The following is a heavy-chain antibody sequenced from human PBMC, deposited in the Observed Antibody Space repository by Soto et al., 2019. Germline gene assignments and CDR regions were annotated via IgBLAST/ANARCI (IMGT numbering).Heavy chain of an antibody. J-gene: IGHJ4*02. Sequence: QVQLLESGPGLVKPSETLSLTCTVSGDSIGTTHSYWAWIRQSPGKGLEWIGNIHYSGSTYYMPSLRSRVTSSVDTYKNQFSLRLTSVTAEDTAVYYCARHEGNGNVWPLDYWGQGILVTVSS. CDR2: IHYSGST. CDR3: ARHEGNGNVWPLDY. D-gene: IGHD2-8*01. CDR1: GDSIGTTHSY. V-gene: IGHV4-39*01.